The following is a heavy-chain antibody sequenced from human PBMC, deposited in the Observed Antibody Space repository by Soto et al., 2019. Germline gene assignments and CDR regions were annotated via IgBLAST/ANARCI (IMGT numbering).Heavy chain of an antibody. CDR3: ATGRGYCTNGVCYTIGYFDY. V-gene: IGHV3-30*03. CDR2: ISYDGSNK. D-gene: IGHD2-8*01. CDR1: EFTLSSYG. J-gene: IGHJ4*02. Sequence: GGSLRLSCADSEFTLSSYGMHWVRQAPGKGLEWVAVISYDGSNKYYADSVKGRFTISRDNSKNTLYLQMNSLRAEDTAVYYCATGRGYCTNGVCYTIGYFDYWGQRTLVTVSS.